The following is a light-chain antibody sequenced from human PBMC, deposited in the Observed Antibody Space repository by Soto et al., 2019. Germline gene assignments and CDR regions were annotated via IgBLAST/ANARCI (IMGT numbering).Light chain of an antibody. CDR1: SSDVGSYNF. CDR3: GSYTTSSTLV. Sequence: QSALTQPASVSGSPGQSITISCTGTSSDVGSYNFVSWYQHHPGKAPKLIIYEVSNRPSGASNRFSGSKSGNTATLTISGLQAEDEADYYCGSYTTSSTLVFGGGTKVTVL. J-gene: IGLJ3*02. V-gene: IGLV2-14*01. CDR2: EVS.